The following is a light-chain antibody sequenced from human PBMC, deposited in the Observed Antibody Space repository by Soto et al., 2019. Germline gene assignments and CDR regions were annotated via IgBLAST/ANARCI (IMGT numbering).Light chain of an antibody. J-gene: IGLJ2*01. CDR3: AAWDDSLVV. Sequence: QSVLTQPPSASWTPGLTVTISCSGSSSNIGSAYIYWYQHLPGTAPKLLIYRNNQRPSGVPDRFSASKSGTSASLAISGLRSEDDADYYCAAWDDSLVVFGGGTKVTVL. V-gene: IGLV1-47*01. CDR2: RNN. CDR1: SSNIGSAY.